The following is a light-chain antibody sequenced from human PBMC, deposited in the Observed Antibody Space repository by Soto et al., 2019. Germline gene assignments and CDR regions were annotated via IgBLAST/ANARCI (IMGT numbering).Light chain of an antibody. V-gene: IGKV1-6*01. J-gene: IGKJ1*01. CDR3: LQDINYPWT. Sequence: AIQITPAPSSLSASVGDRVTIACRASQGIGNALGGYQQKPGKPPQVLIYGASNLQSGVPPRFSGSGSGTDFTLAISSLQPEDSATYYCLQDINYPWTFGQGTKVDIK. CDR2: GAS. CDR1: QGIGNA.